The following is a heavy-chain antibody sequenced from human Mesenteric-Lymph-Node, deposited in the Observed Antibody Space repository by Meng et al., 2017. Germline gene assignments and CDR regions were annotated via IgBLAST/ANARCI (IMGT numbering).Heavy chain of an antibody. J-gene: IGHJ5*02. CDR2: LFPIFGAT. CDR1: GGTFSSYA. CDR3: ARDVTTHSSWFDP. D-gene: IGHD4-11*01. V-gene: IGHV1-69*06. Sequence: QVQLVQSGAEVKKPGSSVKDSWKASGGTFSSYAIRWMGGLFPIFGATNYAQNFQGRVTITADKSTTTAYMELNSVRSEDTAVYYCARDVTTHSSWFDPWGQGTLVTVS.